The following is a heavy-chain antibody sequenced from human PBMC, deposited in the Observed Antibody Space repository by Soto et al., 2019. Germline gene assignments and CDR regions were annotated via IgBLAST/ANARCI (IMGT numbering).Heavy chain of an antibody. Sequence: SETLSLTCAVYGGSFSGYYWSWIRQPPGKGLEWIGEINHSGSTNYNPSLKSRVTISVDTSKNQFSLKLSSVTAADTAVYYCACIQSLRGNFDYWGQGTLVTVSS. D-gene: IGHD2-15*01. CDR3: ACIQSLRGNFDY. J-gene: IGHJ4*02. CDR2: INHSGST. CDR1: GGSFSGYY. V-gene: IGHV4-34*01.